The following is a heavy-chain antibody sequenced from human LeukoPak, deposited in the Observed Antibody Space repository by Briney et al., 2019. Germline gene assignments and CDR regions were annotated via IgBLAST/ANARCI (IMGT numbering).Heavy chain of an antibody. V-gene: IGHV3-30*02. D-gene: IGHD2-21*01. CDR1: GFTFSSSA. J-gene: IGHJ5*02. Sequence: GGSLRLSCAASGFTFSSSAMQWVPQAPGKGLEWVAFIRFDGSIKDYGDSVKGRFTISRDNSRNTVYLQMNSLRFEDTAVYYCASGVIADNHWGEGTLVTVSS. CDR3: ASGVIADNH. CDR2: IRFDGSIK.